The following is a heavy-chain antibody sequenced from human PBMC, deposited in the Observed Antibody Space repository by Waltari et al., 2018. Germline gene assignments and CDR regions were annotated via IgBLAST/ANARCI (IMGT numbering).Heavy chain of an antibody. CDR3: ARGPGSYYYDSSGYHYYYYGMDV. J-gene: IGHJ6*02. V-gene: IGHV4-59*01. D-gene: IGHD3-22*01. CDR1: GGSISSYY. CDR2: IYYSGST. Sequence: QVQLQESGPGLVKPSETLSLTCTVSGGSISSYYWSWIRQPPGQGLDWLGYIYYSGSTNYNPSLKSRVTISVDTSKNQFSLKLSSVTAADTAVYYCARGPGSYYYDSSGYHYYYYGMDVWGQGTTVTVSS.